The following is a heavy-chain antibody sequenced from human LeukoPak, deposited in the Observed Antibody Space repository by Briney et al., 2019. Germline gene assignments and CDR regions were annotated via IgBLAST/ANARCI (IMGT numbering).Heavy chain of an antibody. CDR3: ARHRWGIAAAGPDC. V-gene: IGHV4-4*09. J-gene: IGHJ4*02. D-gene: IGHD6-13*01. CDR2: IYTSGST. Sequence: SETLSLTCTVSGGSISSYYWIWIRQPPGKGLEWIGYIYTSGSTNYNPSLKSRVTISVDTSKNQFSLKLSSVTAADTAVYYCARHRWGIAAAGPDCWGQGTLVTVSS. CDR1: GGSISSYY.